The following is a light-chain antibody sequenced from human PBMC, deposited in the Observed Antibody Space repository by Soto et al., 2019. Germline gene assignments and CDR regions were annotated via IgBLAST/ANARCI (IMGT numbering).Light chain of an antibody. CDR2: AAS. Sequence: EIVLTQSPGTLSLSPGERATLSCRASQSVSSSYLVWYQQKPGQAPRLLIYAASNRATGIPDRFSGSGYGTDFTLTISRLEPEDFAIYYCQQYDSSPYTFGQGTKLEIK. CDR1: QSVSSSY. CDR3: QQYDSSPYT. J-gene: IGKJ2*01. V-gene: IGKV3-20*01.